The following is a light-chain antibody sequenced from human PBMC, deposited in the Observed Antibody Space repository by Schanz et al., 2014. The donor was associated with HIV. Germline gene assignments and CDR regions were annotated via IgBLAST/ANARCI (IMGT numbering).Light chain of an antibody. V-gene: IGKV1-5*03. CDR1: QSLDAW. CDR3: QQAHSFPVT. Sequence: DIQMTQSPSTLSASVGDRVIITCRASQSLDAWLAWYQQKPGKAPKLLIYRASILESGVPSRFSGSGSGTEFALTISSLQPEDFATYYCQQAHSFPVTFGQGTRL. CDR2: RAS. J-gene: IGKJ5*01.